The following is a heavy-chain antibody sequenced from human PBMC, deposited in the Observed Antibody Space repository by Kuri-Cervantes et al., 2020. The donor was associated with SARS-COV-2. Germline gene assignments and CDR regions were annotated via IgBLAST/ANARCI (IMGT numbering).Heavy chain of an antibody. CDR1: GFTVSSNY. CDR3: ATPAPEYGGNSGGRVF. Sequence: GESLKISCAASGFTVSSNYMSWVRQVPGRGLEWVARIHKDGSDTIYADSVRGRFTISRDNAINMVYLQMSSLRAEDTAVYYCATPAPEYGGNSGGRVFWGQGTLVTVSS. D-gene: IGHD4-23*01. V-gene: IGHV3-74*01. J-gene: IGHJ4*02. CDR2: IHKDGSDT.